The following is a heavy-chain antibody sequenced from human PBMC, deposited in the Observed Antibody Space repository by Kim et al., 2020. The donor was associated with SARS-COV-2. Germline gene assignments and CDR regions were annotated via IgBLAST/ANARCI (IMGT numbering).Heavy chain of an antibody. V-gene: IGHV3-30*10. D-gene: IGHD3-10*01. Sequence: SHTDPVKDPFIISRDNTKSTLYLQMNSLRPEDTAVYYCVAEIGSRRFDHWGQGTLVTVSS. J-gene: IGHJ4*02. CDR3: VAEIGSRRFDH.